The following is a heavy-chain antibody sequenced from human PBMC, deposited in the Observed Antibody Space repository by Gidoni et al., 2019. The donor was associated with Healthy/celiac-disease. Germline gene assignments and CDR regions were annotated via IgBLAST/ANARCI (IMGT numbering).Heavy chain of an antibody. CDR1: GCSISSSRYY. D-gene: IGHD1-26*01. J-gene: IGHJ5*02. CDR3: AREVVSGSYWFDP. V-gene: IGHV4-61*02. Sequence: HVQLHESGPGLVKPSQTLSLTCTVSGCSISSSRYYWSWIRHPAGKGLEWIGRIYTSGSTNYHPSLKSRVTISVDTSKNQFSLKLSSVTAADTAVYYCAREVVSGSYWFDPWGQGTLVTVSS. CDR2: IYTSGST.